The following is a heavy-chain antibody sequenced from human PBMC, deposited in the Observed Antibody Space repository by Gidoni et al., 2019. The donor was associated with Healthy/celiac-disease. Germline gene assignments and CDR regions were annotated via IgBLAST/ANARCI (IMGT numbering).Heavy chain of an antibody. Sequence: QVQLVESGGGVVQPGRSLRLSCAASGFTFSSYAMHWVRQAPGKGLEWVAVISYDGSNKYYADSVKGRFTISRDNSKNTLYLQMNSLRAEDTAVYYCARCFYSGYDLIKSHRSYWGQGTLVTVSS. D-gene: IGHD5-12*01. CDR3: ARCFYSGYDLIKSHRSY. J-gene: IGHJ4*02. CDR2: ISYDGSNK. V-gene: IGHV3-30-3*01. CDR1: GFTFSSYA.